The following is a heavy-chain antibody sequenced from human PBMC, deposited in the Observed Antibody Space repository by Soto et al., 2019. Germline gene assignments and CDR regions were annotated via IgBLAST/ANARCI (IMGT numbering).Heavy chain of an antibody. CDR2: MYPNSGNT. D-gene: IGHD3-16*01. CDR3: ARRFDGGNYYYGMDV. V-gene: IGHV1-8*01. CDR1: GYTFTSYD. J-gene: IGHJ6*02. Sequence: ASVKVSCKASGYTFTSYDINWVRQATGQGLEWMGWMYPNSGNTGYAQKFQGRVTMTRNTSISTAYMELSSLRSEDTAVYYCARRFDGGNYYYGMDVWGQGTTVTVSS.